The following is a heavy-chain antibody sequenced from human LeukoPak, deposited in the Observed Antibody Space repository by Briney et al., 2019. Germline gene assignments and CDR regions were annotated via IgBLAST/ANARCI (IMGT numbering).Heavy chain of an antibody. CDR3: AHSRGYYYGSGSYYIDYYGMDV. CDR1: GFPLSTSGVG. V-gene: IGHV2-5*01. D-gene: IGHD3-10*01. J-gene: IGHJ6*02. CDR2: IYWNDDK. Sequence: SGPTLVKPTQTLTLTCTFSGFPLSTSGVGVGWIRQPPGKALEWLALIYWNDDKRYSPSLKSRLTITKDTSKNQVVLTMTNMDPVDTATYYCAHSRGYYYGSGSYYIDYYGMDVWGQGTTVTVSS.